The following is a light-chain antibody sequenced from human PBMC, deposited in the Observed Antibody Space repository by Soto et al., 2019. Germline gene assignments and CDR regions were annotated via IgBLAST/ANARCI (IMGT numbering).Light chain of an antibody. V-gene: IGKV1-39*01. J-gene: IGKJ5*01. CDR1: QSISRY. CDR3: QQTYSTPR. CDR2: ATS. Sequence: IQMTQSPSSLSASVGDRVTITCRASQSISRYLNWYQQKPRSAPKLLIYATSTLQSGVPSRFSGSGFGTDFTLTISSLQPEDFATYYCQQTYSTPRFGQGTRLEIK.